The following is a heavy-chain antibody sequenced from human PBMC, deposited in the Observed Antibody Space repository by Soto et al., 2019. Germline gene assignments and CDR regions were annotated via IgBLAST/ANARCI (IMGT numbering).Heavy chain of an antibody. CDR2: ISGYNGDT. Sequence: ASLKVSCKASGYTFISYGISWVRQAPGQGLEWMGWISGYNGDTNYAQKFQDRVSMTIDTSTGTAYMELRSLTSDDTAIYYCAKNGQPPYYYYGLDVWGQGTKVTVSS. V-gene: IGHV1-18*01. D-gene: IGHD2-8*01. J-gene: IGHJ6*02. CDR3: AKNGQPPYYYYGLDV. CDR1: GYTFISYG.